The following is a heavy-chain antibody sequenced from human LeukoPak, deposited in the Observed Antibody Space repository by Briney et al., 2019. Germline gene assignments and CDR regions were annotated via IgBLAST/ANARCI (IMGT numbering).Heavy chain of an antibody. J-gene: IGHJ4*02. CDR1: GFTFSSYA. V-gene: IGHV3-23*01. CDR2: ISGSGGST. D-gene: IGHD4-17*01. CDR3: AKDPTYYGDYEGY. Sequence: GSRRLSCAASGFTFSSYAMSWVRQAPGKGLEWVSAISGSGGSTYYADSVKGRFTISRDNSKNTLYLQMNSLRAEDTAVYYCAKDPTYYGDYEGYWGQGTLVTVSS.